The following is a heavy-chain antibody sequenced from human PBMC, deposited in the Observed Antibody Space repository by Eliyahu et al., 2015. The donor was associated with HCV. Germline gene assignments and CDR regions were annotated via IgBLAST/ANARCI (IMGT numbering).Heavy chain of an antibody. J-gene: IGHJ3*02. Sequence: EVQMVESGGGLIQPGGSLRLSCAAXGFMFGGYXMNWVRQAPGKGLEWISYLSSGSTTVXYADSVKGRFTISRDNAENSLFLQMNSLRDEDTAVYYCARGFYDSGGWNVLAFDIWGHGTMVTVSS. CDR2: LSSGSTTV. D-gene: IGHD3-22*01. CDR3: ARGFYDSGGWNVLAFDI. CDR1: GFMFGGYX. V-gene: IGHV3-48*02.